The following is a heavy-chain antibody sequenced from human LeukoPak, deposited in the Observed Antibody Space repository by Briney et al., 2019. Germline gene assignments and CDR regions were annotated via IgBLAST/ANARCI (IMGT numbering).Heavy chain of an antibody. J-gene: IGHJ4*02. CDR2: ISGSGSDT. V-gene: IGHV3-23*01. CDR3: AKGDYYDSRFDY. CDR1: GFTCSSYA. Sequence: GGSLRLSGAASGFTCSSYAMSWVRQAPGKGLEWVSGISGSGSDTYYADSVKGRFTISRDNSKNTLYLQMNSLRAEDTAVYYCAKGDYYDSRFDYWGQRTLVTVSS. D-gene: IGHD3-22*01.